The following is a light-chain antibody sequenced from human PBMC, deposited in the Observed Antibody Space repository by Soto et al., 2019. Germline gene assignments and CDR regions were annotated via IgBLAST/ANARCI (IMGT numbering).Light chain of an antibody. CDR3: KHYGTSAL. J-gene: IGKJ3*01. CDR1: ESFSTSY. Sequence: EIVLTQSPGTLSLSPEERATLSCRARESFSTSYLAWYQQKPGQAPRLLIYGASGRATAIPDRFSVSASGTEFTLTIRRLEPEDFAVYYCKHYGTSALFGPGTKVDIK. CDR2: GAS. V-gene: IGKV3-20*01.